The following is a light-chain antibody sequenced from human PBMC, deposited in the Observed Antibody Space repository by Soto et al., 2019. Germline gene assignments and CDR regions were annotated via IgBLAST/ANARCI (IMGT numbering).Light chain of an antibody. Sequence: QLVLTQPPSVSGAPGQRVTISCTGSSSNIGAGYDVHWYQQLPGRAPKLLIYANSNRPSGVPDRFSGSRSGTSASLAITGLQAEDEADYSCQSYDSSLSGFYVFGTGTKVTVL. J-gene: IGLJ1*01. CDR1: SSNIGAGYD. CDR3: QSYDSSLSGFYV. V-gene: IGLV1-40*01. CDR2: ANS.